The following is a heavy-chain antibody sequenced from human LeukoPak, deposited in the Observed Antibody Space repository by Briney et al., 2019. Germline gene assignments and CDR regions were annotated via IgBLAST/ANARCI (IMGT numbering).Heavy chain of an antibody. CDR2: IYYSGRT. CDR1: GGSISSNSYY. D-gene: IGHD3-10*01. J-gene: IGHJ6*02. V-gene: IGHV4-39*07. CDR3: ARGRNYGSGSYYPF. Sequence: NPSETLSLTCTVSGGSISSNSYYWGWIRQPPGKGLEWIGSIYYSGRTYYNPSLKSRVTISVDTSKNQFSLKLSSVTAADTAVYYCARGRNYGSGSYYPFWGQGTTVTVSS.